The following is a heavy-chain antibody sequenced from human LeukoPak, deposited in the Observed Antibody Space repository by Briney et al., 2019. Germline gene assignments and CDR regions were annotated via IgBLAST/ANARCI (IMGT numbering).Heavy chain of an antibody. V-gene: IGHV3-30*04. CDR1: GFTFSNHA. Sequence: GGSLRLSCVTSGFTFSNHAMHWFRQGPGKGLEWVAVISDDGTSKLYADSVKGRFTIFRDNSKNTLFLQINSLRPEDTAMYYCARVDDLDAFDIWGQGTLVTVSS. D-gene: IGHD2-2*03. J-gene: IGHJ3*02. CDR2: ISDDGTSK. CDR3: ARVDDLDAFDI.